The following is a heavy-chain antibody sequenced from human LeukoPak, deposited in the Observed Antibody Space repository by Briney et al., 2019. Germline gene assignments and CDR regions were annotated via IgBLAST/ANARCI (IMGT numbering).Heavy chain of an antibody. Sequence: KPSETLSLTCTVSGGSISSYYWSWIRQPPGKGLEWIGYIYYSGSTNYNPSLKSRVTISVDTSKNQFSLKLSSVTAADTAVYYCAREGSTSFLDYWGQGALVTVSS. D-gene: IGHD2-2*01. CDR2: IYYSGST. V-gene: IGHV4-59*01. J-gene: IGHJ4*02. CDR3: AREGSTSFLDY. CDR1: GGSISSYY.